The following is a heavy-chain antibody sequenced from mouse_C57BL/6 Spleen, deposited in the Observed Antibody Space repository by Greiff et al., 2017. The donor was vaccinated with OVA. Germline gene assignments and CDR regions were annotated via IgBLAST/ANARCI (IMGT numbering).Heavy chain of an antibody. D-gene: IGHD3-3*01. V-gene: IGHV5-6*01. J-gene: IGHJ2*01. CDR3: ARHGAGKYYFDY. CDR2: ISSGGSYT. Sequence: EVKLMESGGDLVKPGGSLKLSCAASGFTFSSYGMSWVRQTPDKRLEWVATISSGGSYTYYPDSVKGRFTISRDNAKNTLYLQMSSLKSEDTAMYYCARHGAGKYYFDYGGQGTTLTVSS. CDR1: GFTFSSYG.